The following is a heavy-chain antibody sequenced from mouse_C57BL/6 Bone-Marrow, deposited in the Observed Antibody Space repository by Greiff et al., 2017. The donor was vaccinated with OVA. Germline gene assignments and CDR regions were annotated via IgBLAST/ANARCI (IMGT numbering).Heavy chain of an antibody. CDR2: IYTNYGTT. CDR3: ASYYEGAMDY. CDR1: GYSFTDYN. V-gene: IGHV1-39*01. J-gene: IGHJ4*01. Sequence: EVQLQESGPELVKPGASVKISCKASGYSFTDYNMNWVKQSNGKSPEWIGVIYTNYGTTSYNQKFKGKATLTVDQSSSTAYMQLNSLTSEDSAVYYCASYYEGAMDYWGQGTSVTVSS. D-gene: IGHD2-4*01.